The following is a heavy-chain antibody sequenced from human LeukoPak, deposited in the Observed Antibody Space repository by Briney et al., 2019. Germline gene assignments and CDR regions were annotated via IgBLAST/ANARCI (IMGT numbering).Heavy chain of an antibody. Sequence: TGGSLRLSCTASGFTFSSYAMSWVRQAPGKGLEWVSAISGSGGSTYYADSVKGRFTISRDNSKNTLYLQMNSLRAEDTAVYYCAKPGRPYYYYYGMDVWGQGTTVTVSS. D-gene: IGHD3-10*01. CDR1: GFTFSSYA. V-gene: IGHV3-23*01. J-gene: IGHJ6*02. CDR2: ISGSGGST. CDR3: AKPGRPYYYYYGMDV.